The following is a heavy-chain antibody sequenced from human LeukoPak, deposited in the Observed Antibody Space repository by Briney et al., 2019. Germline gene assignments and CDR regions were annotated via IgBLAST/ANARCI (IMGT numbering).Heavy chain of an antibody. V-gene: IGHV4-59*01. J-gene: IGHJ5*02. CDR3: ARDHRPYQLLPKDTNWFDP. CDR2: IYYSGST. Sequence: SETLSLTCTVSGGSISSYYWSWIRQPPGKGLEWIGYIYYSGSTNYNPSLKSRVTISVDTSKNQSSLKLSSVTAADTAVYYCARDHRPYQLLPKDTNWFDPWGQGTLVTVSS. CDR1: GGSISSYY. D-gene: IGHD2-2*01.